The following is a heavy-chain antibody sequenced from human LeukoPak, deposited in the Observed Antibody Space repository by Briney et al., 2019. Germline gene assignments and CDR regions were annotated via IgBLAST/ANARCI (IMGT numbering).Heavy chain of an antibody. CDR3: ARTRITMIVGLASRFDY. CDR2: IKQDGSEK. V-gene: IGHV3-7*01. Sequence: GGSPRLSCAASGFTFSSYWMSWVRQAPGKGLEWVANIKQDGSEKYYVDSVKGRFTISRDNAKNSLYLQMNSLRAEDTAVYYCARTRITMIVGLASRFDYWGQGSLVTVSS. CDR1: GFTFSSYW. D-gene: IGHD3-22*01. J-gene: IGHJ4*02.